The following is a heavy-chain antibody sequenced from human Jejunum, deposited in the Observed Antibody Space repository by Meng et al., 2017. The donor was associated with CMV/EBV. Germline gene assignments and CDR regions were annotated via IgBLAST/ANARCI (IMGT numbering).Heavy chain of an antibody. V-gene: IGHV4-4*07. CDR1: GDSITGYY. Sequence: QGQRQESGPGLVKPSETLSPTCTVSGDSITGYYYNWIRQPAGKGLEWIGRVYTSGSTNYSPSLKSRVTMSVDTSMKQLSLKLTSVTAADTAVYYCARASNSAGWYGFDYWGQGTLVTVSS. CDR3: ARASNSAGWYGFDY. CDR2: VYTSGST. D-gene: IGHD6-19*01. J-gene: IGHJ4*02.